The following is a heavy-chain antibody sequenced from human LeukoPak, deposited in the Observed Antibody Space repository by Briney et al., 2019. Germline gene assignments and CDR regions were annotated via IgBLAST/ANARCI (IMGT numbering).Heavy chain of an antibody. Sequence: LSGGSLRLSCAASGIIFSNYWMHWVRQAPGKGLVWVSRINRDGSSTSYADSVKGRFAIFRDNSKNTLYLQMNSLRVEDTAVYYCAKVQSSVWVQTFDYWGQGTRVTVSS. V-gene: IGHV3-74*01. J-gene: IGHJ4*02. CDR3: AKVQSSVWVQTFDY. CDR2: INRDGSST. CDR1: GIIFSNYW. D-gene: IGHD5-18*01.